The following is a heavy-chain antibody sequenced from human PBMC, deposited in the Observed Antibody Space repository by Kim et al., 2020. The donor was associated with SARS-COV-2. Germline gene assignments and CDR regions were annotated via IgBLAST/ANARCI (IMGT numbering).Heavy chain of an antibody. V-gene: IGHV4-31*03. CDR1: GGSISSGGYY. Sequence: SETLSLTCTVSGGSISSGGYYWSWIRQHPGKGLEWIGYIYYSGSTYYNPSLKSRVTISVDTSKNQFSLKLSSVTAADTAVYYCARWSDYYDSSGYYYFFDYWGQGTLVTVSS. CDR3: ARWSDYYDSSGYYYFFDY. J-gene: IGHJ4*02. D-gene: IGHD3-22*01. CDR2: IYYSGST.